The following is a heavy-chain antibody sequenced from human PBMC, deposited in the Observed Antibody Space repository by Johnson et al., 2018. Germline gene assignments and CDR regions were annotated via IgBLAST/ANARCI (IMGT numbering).Heavy chain of an antibody. Sequence: QLQESGPEVKKPGTSVKVSCKASGFTFTSSAVQWVRQARGQRLEWIGWIVVGSGNTNYAQKFQERVTITRDMSTSTAYMELSSLRSEDTAVYDWSADRNYYDSSGYQESDAFDIWGQGTMVTVSS. V-gene: IGHV1-58*01. J-gene: IGHJ3*02. CDR1: GFTFTSSA. CDR3: SADRNYYDSSGYQESDAFDI. CDR2: IVVGSGNT. D-gene: IGHD3-22*01.